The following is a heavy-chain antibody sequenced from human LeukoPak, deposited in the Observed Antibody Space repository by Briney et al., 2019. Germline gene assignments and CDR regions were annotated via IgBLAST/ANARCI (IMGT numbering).Heavy chain of an antibody. CDR2: IYTSGST. D-gene: IGHD6-13*01. CDR3: ARGGIAAAANWFDP. CDR1: GGSISSGSYY. V-gene: IGHV4-61*02. Sequence: PSETLSLTCTVSGGSISSGSYYWSWIRQPAGKGLEWIGRIYTSGSTNYNPSLKSRVTISVDTSKNQFSLKLSSVTAADTAVYYCARGGIAAAANWFDPWGQGTLVTVSS. J-gene: IGHJ5*02.